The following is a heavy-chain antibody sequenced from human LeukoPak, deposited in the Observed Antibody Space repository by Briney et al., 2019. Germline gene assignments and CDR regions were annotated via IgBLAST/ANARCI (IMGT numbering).Heavy chain of an antibody. CDR2: ISWNSGSI. V-gene: IGHV3-9*03. D-gene: IGHD3-9*01. CDR3: AKDIGSDILTGYYRGMDY. J-gene: IGHJ4*02. CDR1: GFTFDDYA. Sequence: PGRSLRLSCAASGFTFDDYAMHWVRQAPGKGLEWVSGISWNSGSIGYADSVKGRFTISRDNAKNSLYLQMNSRRAEDMALYYCAKDIGSDILTGYYRGMDYWGQGTLVTVSS.